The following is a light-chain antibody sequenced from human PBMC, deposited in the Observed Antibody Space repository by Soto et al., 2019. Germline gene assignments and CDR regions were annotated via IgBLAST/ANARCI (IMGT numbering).Light chain of an antibody. J-gene: IGLJ1*01. CDR3: CSYAGSYTFVV. CDR2: DVS. V-gene: IGLV2-11*01. Sequence: QSALTQPRSVSGSPGQSVTISCTGTSSDVGGYNYVSWYQQHPGKPPKLMIYDVSKRPSGVPDRFSGSKSGNTASLTISGLQAEDEADYYCCSYAGSYTFVVFGTGTKLTVL. CDR1: SSDVGGYNY.